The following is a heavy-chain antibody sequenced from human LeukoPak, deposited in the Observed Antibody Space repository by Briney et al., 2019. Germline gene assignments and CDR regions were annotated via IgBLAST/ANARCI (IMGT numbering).Heavy chain of an antibody. Sequence: TSETLSLTCTVSGGSISSSSYYWGWIRQPPGKGLEWIGSIYYSGSTYYNPSLKSRVTISVDTSKNQFSPKLSSVTAADTAVYYCARSGADYDFWSGYLSSNWFDPWGQGTLVTVSS. J-gene: IGHJ5*02. CDR2: IYYSGST. D-gene: IGHD3-3*01. CDR1: GGSISSSSYY. V-gene: IGHV4-39*01. CDR3: ARSGADYDFWSGYLSSNWFDP.